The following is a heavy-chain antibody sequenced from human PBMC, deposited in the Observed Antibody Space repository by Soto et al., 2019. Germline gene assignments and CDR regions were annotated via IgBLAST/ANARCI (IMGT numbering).Heavy chain of an antibody. V-gene: IGHV4-30-4*01. D-gene: IGHD2-21*02. CDR2: IYYSGST. CDR1: GGSISSGDYY. CDR3: ARTGYCGGDCSDYWYFDL. Sequence: QVQLQESGPGLVKPSQTLSLTCTVSGGSISSGDYYWSWIRQPPGKGLEWIGYIYYSGSTYYNPSLKSRVTISVDTSKNQFSLKLSSVTAADTAVYYCARTGYCGGDCSDYWYFDLWGRGTLVTVSS. J-gene: IGHJ2*01.